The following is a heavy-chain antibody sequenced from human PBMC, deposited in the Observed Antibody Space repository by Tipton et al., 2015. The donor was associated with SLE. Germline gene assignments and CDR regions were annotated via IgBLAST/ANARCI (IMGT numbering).Heavy chain of an antibody. V-gene: IGHV4-34*01. D-gene: IGHD6-19*01. CDR3: ARGHRIAVAPDY. Sequence: GLVKPSETLSLTCAVYGGSFSGYYWSWIRQPPGKGLEWIGEINHSGSTNYNPSLKSRVTISVDTSKNQFSLKLSSVTAADTAVYYCARGHRIAVAPDYWGQGTLVTVSS. CDR2: INHSGST. J-gene: IGHJ4*02. CDR1: GGSFSGYY.